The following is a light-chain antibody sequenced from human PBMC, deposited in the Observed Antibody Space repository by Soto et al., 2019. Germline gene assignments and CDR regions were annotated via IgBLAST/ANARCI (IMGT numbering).Light chain of an antibody. Sequence: QSALAQPASVSGSPGQSITISCTGTSDDVGAYNSVSWYQQLPHKAPQVILYKGTQRPSGVSSRFSGSTSGNAASLTISGLQADDEADYFYCSSAPESTYVFGTGTKVTVL. CDR2: KGT. J-gene: IGLJ1*01. CDR1: SDDVGAYNS. CDR3: CSSAPESTYV. V-gene: IGLV2-23*01.